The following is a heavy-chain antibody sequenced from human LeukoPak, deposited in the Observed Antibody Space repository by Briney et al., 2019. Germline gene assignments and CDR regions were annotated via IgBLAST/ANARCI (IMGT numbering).Heavy chain of an antibody. CDR2: INGDASST. D-gene: IGHD5-18*01. V-gene: IGHV3-74*01. Sequence: GGSLRLSCAASGLTLSGYWMHWVRQAPGKGLVWVSRINGDASSTSYADSVKGRFTISRDNAKSTLYLQMNSLRAEDTAVYYCARTVDTAMYYWGQGTLVTVSS. CDR3: ARTVDTAMYY. J-gene: IGHJ4*02. CDR1: GLTLSGYW.